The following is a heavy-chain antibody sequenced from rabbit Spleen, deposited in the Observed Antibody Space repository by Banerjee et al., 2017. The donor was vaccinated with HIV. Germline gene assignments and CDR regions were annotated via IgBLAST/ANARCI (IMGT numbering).Heavy chain of an antibody. CDR2: IYAGSSGST. D-gene: IGHD8-1*01. Sequence: QQQLEESGGGLVKPEGSLTLTCTASGFSFSNNYWICWVRQAPGKGLEWIACIYAGSSGSTYYASWAKGRFTISKASSTTVTLQMTSLTAADTATYFCARDVSGGSYYFELWGQGTLVTVS. CDR1: GFSFSNNYW. J-gene: IGHJ3*01. CDR3: ARDVSGGSYYFEL. V-gene: IGHV1S45*01.